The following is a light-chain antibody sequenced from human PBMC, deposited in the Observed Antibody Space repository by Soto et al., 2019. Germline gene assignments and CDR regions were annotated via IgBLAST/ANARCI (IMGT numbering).Light chain of an antibody. CDR2: AAS. CDR3: QQYDSYRT. Sequence: QMTQSPSSVSASTGDRVTIACRASQGISSYLAWYQQKPGKAPKLLIYAASTLQSGVPSRFSGSGSGTDFTLTISGLQSEDFATYYCQQYDSYRTFGQGTKVDI. CDR1: QGISSY. V-gene: IGKV1-8*01. J-gene: IGKJ1*01.